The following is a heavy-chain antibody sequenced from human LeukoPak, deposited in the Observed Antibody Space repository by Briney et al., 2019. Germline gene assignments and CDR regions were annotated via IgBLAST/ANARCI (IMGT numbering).Heavy chain of an antibody. CDR3: ARDGYDFWSGYLGLGWFDP. CDR2: ISAYNGNT. D-gene: IGHD3-3*01. J-gene: IGHJ5*02. V-gene: IGHV1-18*01. Sequence: ASVKVSCKASGYTFTSYGISWVRQAPGQGLEWMGWISAYNGNTNYAQKLQGRVTMTTDTSTSTAYMELRSLRSDDTAVYYCARDGYDFWSGYLGLGWFDPWGQGTLVTVSS. CDR1: GYTFTSYG.